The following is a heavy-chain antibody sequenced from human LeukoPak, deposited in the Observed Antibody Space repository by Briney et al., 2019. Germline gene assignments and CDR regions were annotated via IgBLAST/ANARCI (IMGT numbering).Heavy chain of an antibody. D-gene: IGHD2-2*03. CDR1: GDSLSKTFYY. CDR2: TFFSGTT. V-gene: IGHV4-39*01. J-gene: IGHJ2*01. CDR3: ARLGYCSSTSCAYWYFDV. Sequence: SGTPSLPRTRSGDSLSKTFYYLAWVRPPPRPGLGVFGDTFFSGTTRCTPSLKSRVTMSMDTSKNQFSLKLSSVTAADTAVYYCARLGYCSSTSCAYWYFDVWGRGTLVTVSS.